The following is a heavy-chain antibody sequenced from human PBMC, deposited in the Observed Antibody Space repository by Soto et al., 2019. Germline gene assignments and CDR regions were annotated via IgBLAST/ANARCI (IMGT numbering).Heavy chain of an antibody. CDR2: ISSSSSYI. V-gene: IGHV3-21*01. D-gene: IGHD3-10*01. CDR1: GFTFSSYS. J-gene: IGHJ4*02. Sequence: EVQLVESGGGLVKPGGSLRLSCAASGFTFSSYSMNWVRQAPGKGLEWVSSISSSSSYIYYADSVKGRFTISRDNAKNLLYLQMNSLRAEETAVYYCARMYGSGSYYNFGFDYWGQGTLVTVSS. CDR3: ARMYGSGSYYNFGFDY.